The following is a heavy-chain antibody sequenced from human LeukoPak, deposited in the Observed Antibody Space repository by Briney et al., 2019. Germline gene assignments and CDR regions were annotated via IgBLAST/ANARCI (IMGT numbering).Heavy chain of an antibody. D-gene: IGHD3-9*01. CDR2: ISYDGSNK. V-gene: IGHV3-30*04. CDR3: ARDTHYDILTGPFDH. Sequence: TGGSLRLSCAASGFTFSSYAMHWVRQAPGKGLEWVAVISYDGSNKYYADSVKGRFTISRDNSKNTLYLQMNSLRAEDTAVYYCARDTHYDILTGPFDHWGQGTLVTVSS. CDR1: GFTFSSYA. J-gene: IGHJ4*02.